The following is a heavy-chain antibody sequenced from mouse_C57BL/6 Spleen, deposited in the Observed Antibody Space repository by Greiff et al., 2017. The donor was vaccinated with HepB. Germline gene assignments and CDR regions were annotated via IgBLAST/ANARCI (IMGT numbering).Heavy chain of an antibody. CDR1: GYTFTSYW. V-gene: IGHV1-52*01. Sequence: QVQLQQPGAELVRPGSSVKLSCKASGYTFTSYWMHWVKQRPIQGLEWIGNIDPSDSETHYNQKFKDKATLTVDKSSSTAYIQLSSLTSEDSAVYYCARSELRYAMDYWGQGTSVTVSS. J-gene: IGHJ4*01. D-gene: IGHD4-1*01. CDR3: ARSELRYAMDY. CDR2: IDPSDSET.